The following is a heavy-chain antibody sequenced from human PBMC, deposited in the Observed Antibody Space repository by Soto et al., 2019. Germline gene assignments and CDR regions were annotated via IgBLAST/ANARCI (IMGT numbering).Heavy chain of an antibody. D-gene: IGHD2-21*01. CDR2: IKSKTDGGTT. J-gene: IGHJ6*02. CDR1: GFTFSSYA. Sequence: PGGSLRLSCAASGFTFSSYAVSWVRQAPGKGPEWVGRIKSKTDGGTTDYAAPVKGRFTISRDDSKNTLYLQMNSLKTEDTAVYYCTTHIRQYYYYGMDVWGQGTTVTVSS. V-gene: IGHV3-15*01. CDR3: TTHIRQYYYYGMDV.